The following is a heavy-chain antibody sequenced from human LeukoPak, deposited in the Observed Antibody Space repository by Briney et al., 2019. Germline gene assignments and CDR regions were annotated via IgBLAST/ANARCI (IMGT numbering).Heavy chain of an antibody. V-gene: IGHV4-59*08. Sequence: SETLSLTCTVSGGSISSYYWSWIRQPPGKGLEWIGYIYYSGSTNYDPSLKSRVTISVDTSKNQFSLKLSSVTAADTAVYYCAISSSGWYLVPFDIWGQGTMVTVSS. CDR1: GGSISSYY. D-gene: IGHD6-19*01. CDR2: IYYSGST. J-gene: IGHJ3*02. CDR3: AISSSGWYLVPFDI.